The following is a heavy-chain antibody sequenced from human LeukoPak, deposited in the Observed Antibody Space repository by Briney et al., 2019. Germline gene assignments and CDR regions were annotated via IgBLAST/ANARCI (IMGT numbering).Heavy chain of an antibody. V-gene: IGHV3-23*01. J-gene: IGHJ4*02. CDR1: GFTFNNYG. CDR3: AKKESFGELSD. D-gene: IGHD3-10*01. CDR2: MSGSGGST. Sequence: GSLRLSCAASGFTFNNYGMTWVRQAPGRGLEWVSTMSGSGGSTHYADSVKGRFTISRDNSKDTLYLQMSSLRAEDTALYYCAKKESFGELSDWGQGTLVTVSS.